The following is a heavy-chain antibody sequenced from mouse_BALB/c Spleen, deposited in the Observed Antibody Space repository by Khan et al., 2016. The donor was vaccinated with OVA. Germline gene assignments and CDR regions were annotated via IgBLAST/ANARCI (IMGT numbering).Heavy chain of an antibody. CDR1: GYTFTSYW. CDR3: ERNPCGY. J-gene: IGHJ3*02. Sequence: VQLQQPGTELVRPGTSVKLSCKASGYTFTSYWMNWIKQRPEQGLEWIGRIDPYDSETHYNQKFKDKATLTVDKSSNTAYMQLTSLTSEDSAVYYCERNPCGYWGQGTLVTVSA. V-gene: IGHV1-52*01. CDR2: IDPYDSET.